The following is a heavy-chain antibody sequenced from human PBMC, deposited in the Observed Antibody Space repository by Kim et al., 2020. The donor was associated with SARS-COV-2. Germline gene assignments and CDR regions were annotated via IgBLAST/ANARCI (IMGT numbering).Heavy chain of an antibody. CDR3: ARDLQQLDSYYYYGMDV. Sequence: VKSRITIKPDTSKNQFSLQLNSVTPEDTAVYYCARDLQQLDSYYYYGMDVWGQGTTVTVSS. J-gene: IGHJ6*02. D-gene: IGHD6-13*01. V-gene: IGHV6-1*01.